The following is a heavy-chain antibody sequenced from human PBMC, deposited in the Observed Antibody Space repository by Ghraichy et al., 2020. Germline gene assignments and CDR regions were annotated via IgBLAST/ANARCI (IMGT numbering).Heavy chain of an antibody. V-gene: IGHV3-23*01. CDR3: AKDLLGYYDSSGYDY. Sequence: GGSLRLSCAASGFTFSSYAMSWVRQAPGKGLEWVSAISGSGGSTYYADSVKGRFTISRDNSKNTLYLQMNSLRAEDTAVYYCAKDLLGYYDSSGYDYWGQGTLVTVSS. CDR1: GFTFSSYA. CDR2: ISGSGGST. J-gene: IGHJ4*02. D-gene: IGHD3-22*01.